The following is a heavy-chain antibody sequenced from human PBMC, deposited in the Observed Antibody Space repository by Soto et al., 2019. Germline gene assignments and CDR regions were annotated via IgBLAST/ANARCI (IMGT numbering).Heavy chain of an antibody. CDR3: ATCSGGREFDY. V-gene: IGHV3-48*04. CDR1: GFTFGTYS. CDR2: ISYDSDTI. J-gene: IGHJ4*02. D-gene: IGHD2-15*01. Sequence: WGSLRLSCAGSGFTFGTYSMNWFRQAAGKGLEWIAYISYDSDTIQYADSVKGRFTISRDNAKNSLYLQMNSLRAEDTAVYYCATCSGGREFDYWGQGPLVTVSS.